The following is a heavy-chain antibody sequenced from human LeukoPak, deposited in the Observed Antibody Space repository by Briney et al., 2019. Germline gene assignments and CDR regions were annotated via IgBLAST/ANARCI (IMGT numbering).Heavy chain of an antibody. V-gene: IGHV3-30*02. CDR1: GFTFSSYG. J-gene: IGHJ3*02. CDR2: IRYDGTNK. CDR3: AKMYYYDSSGYGAFDI. Sequence: GGSLRLSCAASGFTFSSYGIHWVRQAPGKGLEWVAFIRYDGTNKYYADSVKGRFTISRDNSKNTLYLQMNSLRGEDTAVYYCAKMYYYDSSGYGAFDIWGQGTMVTVSS. D-gene: IGHD3-22*01.